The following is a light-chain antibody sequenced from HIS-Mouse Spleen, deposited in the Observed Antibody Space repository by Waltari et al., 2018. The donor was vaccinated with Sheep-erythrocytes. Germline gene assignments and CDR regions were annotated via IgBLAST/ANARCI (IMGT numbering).Light chain of an antibody. V-gene: IGLV2-11*01. J-gene: IGLJ1*01. CDR3: CSDAGSYNHV. CDR2: DVS. Sequence: QSALTQPRSVSGSPGQSVTISCTGTSSDVGGYNYVSWYQQHPGKAPKLMIYDVSKRPSGVPVRFSGYKSGNTASLTISGLQAEDEADYYCCSDAGSYNHVFATGTKVTVL. CDR1: SSDVGGYNY.